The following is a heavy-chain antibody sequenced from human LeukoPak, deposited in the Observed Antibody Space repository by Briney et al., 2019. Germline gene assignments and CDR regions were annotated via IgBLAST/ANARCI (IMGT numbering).Heavy chain of an antibody. CDR3: ARESNYGYFDY. CDR2: ISYDGSNK. Sequence: GGSLRLSCAASGFTFSSYAMSWVRQAPGKGLEWVAVISYDGSNKYYADSVKGRFTISRDNSKNTLYLQMNSLRAEDTAVYYCARESNYGYFDYWGQGTLVTVSS. CDR1: GFTFSSYA. J-gene: IGHJ4*02. D-gene: IGHD4-17*01. V-gene: IGHV3-30*04.